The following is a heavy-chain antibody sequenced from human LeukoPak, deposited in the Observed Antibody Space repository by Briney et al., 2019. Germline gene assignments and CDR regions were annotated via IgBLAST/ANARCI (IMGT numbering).Heavy chain of an antibody. Sequence: GGSLRLSCAASGFTFSNAWMSWVRQAPGKGLEWVGRIKSKTDGGTTDYAAPVKGRFTISRDDSKNTLYLQMNSLKTEDTAVYYCTTDPIAYNWNYPDYWGQGTLVTVSS. D-gene: IGHD1-20*01. CDR1: GFTFSNAW. CDR3: TTDPIAYNWNYPDY. CDR2: IKSKTDGGTT. V-gene: IGHV3-15*01. J-gene: IGHJ4*02.